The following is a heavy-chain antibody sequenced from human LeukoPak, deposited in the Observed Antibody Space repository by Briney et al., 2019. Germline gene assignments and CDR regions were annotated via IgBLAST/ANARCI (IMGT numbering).Heavy chain of an antibody. J-gene: IGHJ4*02. CDR2: ISSSGSAI. V-gene: IGHV3-48*03. CDR1: GFSFSSYE. CDR3: ASKGGFDD. D-gene: IGHD2-15*01. Sequence: GGSLRLSCAASGFSFSSYEMNWVRQAQGKGLEWVSYISSSGSAIFYADSVKGRFTISRDNAKNSLFLQMNSLRAEDTAFYYCASKGGFDDWGQGTLVTVSS.